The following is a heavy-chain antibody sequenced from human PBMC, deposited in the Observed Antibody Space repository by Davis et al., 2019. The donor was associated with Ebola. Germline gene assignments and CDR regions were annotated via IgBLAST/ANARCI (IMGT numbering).Heavy chain of an antibody. CDR2: ISGSGGST. CDR3: AKDMPDLGEAFDI. V-gene: IGHV3-23*01. Sequence: GGSLRLSCAASGFTFSSYAMSWVRQAPGKGLEWVSAISGSGGSTYYADSVKGRFTISRDNSKNSLYLQMNSLRTEDTALYYCAKDMPDLGEAFDIWGQGTMVTVSS. D-gene: IGHD3-16*01. J-gene: IGHJ3*02. CDR1: GFTFSSYA.